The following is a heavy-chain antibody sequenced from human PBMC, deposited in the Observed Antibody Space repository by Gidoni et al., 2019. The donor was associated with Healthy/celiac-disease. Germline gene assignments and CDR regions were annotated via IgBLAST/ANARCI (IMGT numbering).Heavy chain of an antibody. CDR1: GFTFSSYA. V-gene: IGHV3-23*01. J-gene: IGHJ4*02. D-gene: IGHD3-3*01. CDR2: ISGSGGST. CDR3: ANFRLNYDFWSGYHDY. Sequence: EVQLLESGGGLVQPGGSLRLSCAASGFTFSSYAMSWVRQAPGKGLEWVSAISGSGGSTYYADSVKGRFTISRDNSKNTLYLQMNSLRAEDTAVYYCANFRLNYDFWSGYHDYWGQGTLVTVSS.